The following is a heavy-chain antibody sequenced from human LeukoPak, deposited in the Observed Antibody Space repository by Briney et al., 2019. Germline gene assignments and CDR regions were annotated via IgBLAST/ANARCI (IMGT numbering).Heavy chain of an antibody. Sequence: PSETLSLTCTVSGGSISSYYWSWVRQPPGKGREWIGYIYYSGSTNYNPSLTSRVTISVDTSKNQFSLMLSAVTAADTAVYYCARASADGGSYYYYCGMDVWGQGTTVTVSS. CDR2: IYYSGST. J-gene: IGHJ6*02. CDR3: ARASADGGSYYYYCGMDV. D-gene: IGHD5-24*01. V-gene: IGHV4-59*01. CDR1: GGSISSYY.